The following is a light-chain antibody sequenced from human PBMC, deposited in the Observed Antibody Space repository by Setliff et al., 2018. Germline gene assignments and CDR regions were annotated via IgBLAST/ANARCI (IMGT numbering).Light chain of an antibody. CDR3: QQYISAPLT. V-gene: IGKV4-1*01. J-gene: IGKJ4*01. Sequence: DIVMTQSPDSLAVSLGERATINCKSGQSVLSSSNNKYSLAWYQQKVGQPPKLLIYWASTRESGVPDRFSGGGSETDFTLTISSLQAEDVAVYYCQQYISAPLTFGGGTKVDIK. CDR1: QSVLSSSNNKYS. CDR2: WAS.